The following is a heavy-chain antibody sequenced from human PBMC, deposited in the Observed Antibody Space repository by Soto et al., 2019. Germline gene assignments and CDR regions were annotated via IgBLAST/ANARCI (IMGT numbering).Heavy chain of an antibody. CDR3: ARGVAHPYYYYGLDV. D-gene: IGHD3-3*01. J-gene: IGHJ6*02. Sequence: QVQLVQSGAEVKKPGSSVKVSCKASGGTFSSYAISWVRQAPGQGLEWMGGIIPIFGTVNYAQRFQDRVTFIADEFTRTAYMDLSSLRSEDTAVYYCARGVAHPYYYYGLDVWGQGTTVTVSS. V-gene: IGHV1-69*01. CDR1: GGTFSSYA. CDR2: IIPIFGTV.